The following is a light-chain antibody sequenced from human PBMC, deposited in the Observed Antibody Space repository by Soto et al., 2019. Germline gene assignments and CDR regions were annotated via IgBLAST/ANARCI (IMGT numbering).Light chain of an antibody. V-gene: IGKV1-5*03. CDR2: KAS. Sequence: DIQMTQSPSTLSASVGDRVTITCRASQSISSWLAWYQQKPGKAPKLLIYKASSLESGVQSRFSGSGSGTEFTLTISSLQPDDFASYYCQQYNSPPTFGQGTKVEIK. CDR1: QSISSW. J-gene: IGKJ1*01. CDR3: QQYNSPPT.